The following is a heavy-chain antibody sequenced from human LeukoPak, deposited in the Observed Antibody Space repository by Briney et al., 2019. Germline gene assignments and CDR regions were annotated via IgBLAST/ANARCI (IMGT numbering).Heavy chain of an antibody. D-gene: IGHD3-16*01. J-gene: IGHJ4*02. CDR2: INHSGST. CDR1: GGSFSGYY. V-gene: IGHV4-34*01. CDR3: ARSQGASDY. Sequence: SETLSLTCAVYGGSFSGYYWSWIRQPPGKGLEWIGEINHSGSTNYNPSLKGRVTISVDTSKNQFSLKLSSVTAADTAVYYCARSQGASDYWGQGTLVTVSS.